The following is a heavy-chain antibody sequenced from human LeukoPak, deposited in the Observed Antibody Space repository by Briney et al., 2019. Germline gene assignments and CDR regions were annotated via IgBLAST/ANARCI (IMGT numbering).Heavy chain of an antibody. CDR1: GGSISSYY. CDR3: ARVPAAAAGALYYFDY. Sequence: SETLSLTCTVSGGSISSYYWSWIRQPAGKGLEWIGRIYTSGSTNYNPSLKSRVTMSVDTSKNQFSLKLSSVTAADTAVYYCARVPAAAAGALYYFDYWGQGTLVTVSS. V-gene: IGHV4-4*07. CDR2: IYTSGST. D-gene: IGHD6-13*01. J-gene: IGHJ4*02.